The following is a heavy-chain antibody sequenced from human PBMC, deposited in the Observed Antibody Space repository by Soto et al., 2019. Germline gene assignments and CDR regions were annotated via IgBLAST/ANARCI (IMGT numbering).Heavy chain of an antibody. Sequence: GGSLRLSCTASDFTFTSYPMHWVRQAPGKGLEWVSSISSNSTYIYYADSVKGRFTISRDNAKRSLYLQMNSVRAEDTAVYYCARAGNRVVVVPFLDYWGQGALVTVSS. CDR3: ARAGNRVVVVPFLDY. D-gene: IGHD3-22*01. J-gene: IGHJ4*02. CDR2: ISSNSTYI. V-gene: IGHV3-21*01. CDR1: DFTFTSYP.